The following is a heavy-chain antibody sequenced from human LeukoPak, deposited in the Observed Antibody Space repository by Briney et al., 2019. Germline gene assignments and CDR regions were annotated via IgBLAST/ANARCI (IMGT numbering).Heavy chain of an antibody. J-gene: IGHJ5*01. CDR1: GGSMTIDNNY. CDR3: ARGYSSSGYFNSFDP. CDR2: IYHSGTT. Sequence: SGTLCLSCAVSGGSMTIDNNYWGWIPQPPGKGLVWIGSIYHSGTTYSNPSLTSRATPSVDTSKNQFPLKLTSVTAADTACYSCARGYSSSGYFNSFDPWGQGTLVTVSS. V-gene: IGHV4-39*06. D-gene: IGHD6-13*01.